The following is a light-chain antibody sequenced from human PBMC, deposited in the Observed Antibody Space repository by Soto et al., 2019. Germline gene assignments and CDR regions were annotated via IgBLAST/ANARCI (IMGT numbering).Light chain of an antibody. CDR1: SSDVGGYNY. V-gene: IGLV2-14*01. Sequence: QSALTQPASVSGSPGRSITISCTGTSSDVGGYNYVPWYQQHPGKAPKLMIYEVSNRPSGVSNRFSGSKSGNTASLTISGLQAEDEADYYCSSYTSSSIVFGTGTKVTVL. CDR2: EVS. J-gene: IGLJ1*01. CDR3: SSYTSSSIV.